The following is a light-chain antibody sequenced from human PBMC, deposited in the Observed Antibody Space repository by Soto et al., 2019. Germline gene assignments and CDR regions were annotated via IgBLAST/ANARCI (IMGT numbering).Light chain of an antibody. J-gene: IGKJ4*01. V-gene: IGKV1-33*01. CDR2: DAS. Sequence: DIQMSQSPSSLSASVGDRVTITCQASQDISNYLNWYQHKPGKPPKLLIYDASNLETGVPSRFSGSKSGTAFTFTISSLQPEDIATYYCQQYDNLPFSFGEGTKVEIK. CDR3: QQYDNLPFS. CDR1: QDISNY.